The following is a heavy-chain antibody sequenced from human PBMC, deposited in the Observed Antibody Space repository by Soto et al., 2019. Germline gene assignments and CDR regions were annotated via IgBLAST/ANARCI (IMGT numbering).Heavy chain of an antibody. D-gene: IGHD2-2*01. CDR3: AREVPSGAFDI. CDR1: GGSFSGYY. Sequence: QVQLQQWGAGLLKPSETLSLTCAVYGGSFSGYYWGWIRQPPGKGLEWIGEINHSGSTNYNPSLKSRVTISVDTSKNQFSLKLSSVTAADTAVYYCAREVPSGAFDIWGQGTMVTVSS. CDR2: INHSGST. V-gene: IGHV4-34*01. J-gene: IGHJ3*02.